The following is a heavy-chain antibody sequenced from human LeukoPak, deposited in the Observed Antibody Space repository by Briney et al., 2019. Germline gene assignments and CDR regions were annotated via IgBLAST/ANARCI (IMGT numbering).Heavy chain of an antibody. J-gene: IGHJ4*02. CDR1: GYTFTSYY. CDR3: ARAGPVAAAAYYFDY. V-gene: IGHV1-46*01. D-gene: IGHD6-13*01. CDR2: INPSGGST. Sequence: GASVKVSCKASGYTFTSYYMHWVRQAPGQGLEWMGIINPSGGSTSYAQKFQGRVTMTRDMSTSTVYMELSSLRSEDTVVYYCARAGPVAAAAYYFDYWGQGTLVTVSS.